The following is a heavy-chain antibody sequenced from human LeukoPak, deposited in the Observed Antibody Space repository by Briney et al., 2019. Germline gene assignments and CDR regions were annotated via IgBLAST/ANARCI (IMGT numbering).Heavy chain of an antibody. CDR1: GFTFSSYG. J-gene: IGHJ4*02. D-gene: IGHD4-17*01. Sequence: GRSLRLSCAASGFTFSSYGMHWVRQAPGKGLEWVAVIWYNGSNKYYADSVKGRFTISRDNSKNTLYLQMNSLRAEDTAVYYCARDQGGDYTFDYWGQGTLVTVSS. V-gene: IGHV3-33*01. CDR3: ARDQGGDYTFDY. CDR2: IWYNGSNK.